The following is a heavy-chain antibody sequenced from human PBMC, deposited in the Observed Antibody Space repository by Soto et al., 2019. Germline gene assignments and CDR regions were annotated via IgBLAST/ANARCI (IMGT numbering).Heavy chain of an antibody. CDR1: GGSITSGGLY. V-gene: IGHV4-31*03. CDR2: IFHSGST. CDR3: VRGGIAGNWFDP. D-gene: IGHD6-13*01. J-gene: IGHJ5*02. Sequence: QVQLQESGPGLVKPSQTLSLTCSVSGGSITSGGLYWSWIRQHPEKGLEWIAYIFHSGSTDYNPSLKSRIIISADTSKNQFSLKLTSVTAADTAVYYCVRGGIAGNWFDPWGQGTLVTVSS.